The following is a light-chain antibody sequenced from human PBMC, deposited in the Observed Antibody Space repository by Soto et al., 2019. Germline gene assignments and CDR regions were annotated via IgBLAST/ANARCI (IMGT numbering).Light chain of an antibody. V-gene: IGLV2-14*01. CDR3: RSYSSIPALV. CDR1: SSDVGGYNS. Sequence: QSVLTQPASVSGSPGQSITISCTGTSSDVGGYNSVSWYQQHPGKVPKIMIYDVSIRPSGVPDRFSGSKSGNTASLTISGLQAEDEADYYCRSYSSIPALVFGTGTKVTVL. CDR2: DVS. J-gene: IGLJ1*01.